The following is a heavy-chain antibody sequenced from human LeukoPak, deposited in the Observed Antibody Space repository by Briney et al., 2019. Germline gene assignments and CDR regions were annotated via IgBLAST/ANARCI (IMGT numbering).Heavy chain of an antibody. Sequence: SETLSLTCTVSGGSISSYYWSWIRQPPGKGLEWIGYIYYSGSTNYNPSLKSRVTISVDTSKNQFSLKLSSVTAADTAVYYCASLHMVRGAKDAFDIWGQGTMVTVSS. CDR1: GGSISSYY. CDR2: IYYSGST. J-gene: IGHJ3*02. CDR3: ASLHMVRGAKDAFDI. V-gene: IGHV4-59*01. D-gene: IGHD3-10*01.